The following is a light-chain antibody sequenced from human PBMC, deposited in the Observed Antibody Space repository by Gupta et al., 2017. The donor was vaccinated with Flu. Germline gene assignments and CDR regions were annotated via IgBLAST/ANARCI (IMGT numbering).Light chain of an antibody. CDR1: QSIRNW. CDR2: QAS. CDR3: QQYNSYLRGT. J-gene: IGKJ2*02. V-gene: IGKV1-5*03. Sequence: STLSASVGDRVTITGRASQSIRNWLAWYQQKPGKAPKLLIYQASSLESGVPSRFSGSGSGTEFIFTINSLQPDDFATYYCQQYNSYLRGTFGQGTKLEIK.